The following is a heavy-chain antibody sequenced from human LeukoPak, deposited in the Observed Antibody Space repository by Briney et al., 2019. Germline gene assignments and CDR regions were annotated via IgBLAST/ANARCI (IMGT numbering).Heavy chain of an antibody. CDR3: AKDLTWSGQYGMDV. D-gene: IGHD3-3*01. CDR2: ISPDGTIT. V-gene: IGHV3-74*01. J-gene: IGHJ6*02. CDR1: GLTLSTYW. Sequence: GGSLRLSCAASGLTLSTYWMHWVRQGPGKGLVWVSYISPDGTITRYADSVKGRFTISRDNSKNTLYLQMNSLRAEDTAVYYCAKDLTWSGQYGMDVWGQGTTVTVSS.